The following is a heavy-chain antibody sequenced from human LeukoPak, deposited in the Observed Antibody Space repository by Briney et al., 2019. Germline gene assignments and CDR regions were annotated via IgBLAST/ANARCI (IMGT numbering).Heavy chain of an antibody. D-gene: IGHD3-16*01. Sequence: ASVKVSCKASGYIFTIYGINWVRQAPGQGLEWMGWISADNGDTNYAQKFQGRVNMTTDTSTSTVYMEPRSLRSDDTALYYCARGGTPTTTFGGYWGQGTMVTVSS. CDR1: GYIFTIYG. V-gene: IGHV1-18*01. CDR2: ISADNGDT. CDR3: ARGGTPTTTFGGY. J-gene: IGHJ4*02.